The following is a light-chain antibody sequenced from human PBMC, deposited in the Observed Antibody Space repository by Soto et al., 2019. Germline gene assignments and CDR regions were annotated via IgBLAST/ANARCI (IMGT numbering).Light chain of an antibody. J-gene: IGKJ4*01. V-gene: IGKV3-20*01. CDR1: QTVSSNY. CDR2: GAS. CDR3: QQYGSSPLT. Sequence: EIVLTQSPGTLSLSPGERAPLSCRARQTVSSNYLAWYQQKPGQAPRFLIYGASSRATGIPDRFSGSGSGTDFTLTISRLEPEDFAVYYCQQYGSSPLTFGGGTKVDIK.